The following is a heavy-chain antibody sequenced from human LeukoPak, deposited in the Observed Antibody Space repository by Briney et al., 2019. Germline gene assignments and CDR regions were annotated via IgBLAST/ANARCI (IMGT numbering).Heavy chain of an antibody. V-gene: IGHV1-46*01. Sequence: ASVKVSCKASGYTFTSYCMHWVRQAPGQGLEWMGIINPSGGSTSYAQKFQGRVTMTRDTSTSTVYMELSSLRSEDTAVYYCARCRTKWEPPWDWGQGTLVTVSS. D-gene: IGHD1-26*01. CDR1: GYTFTSYC. J-gene: IGHJ4*02. CDR3: ARCRTKWEPPWD. CDR2: INPSGGST.